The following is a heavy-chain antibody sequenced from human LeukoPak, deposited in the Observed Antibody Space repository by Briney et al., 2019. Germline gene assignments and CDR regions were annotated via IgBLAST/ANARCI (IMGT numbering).Heavy chain of an antibody. J-gene: IGHJ4*02. CDR3: AREPSGYDPFFDY. D-gene: IGHD5-12*01. V-gene: IGHV1-2*02. Sequence: ASVKVSCKASGYTFTGYYMHWVRQAPGQGLEWMGWINPNSGGTNYAQKFHGRVTMTRDTSISTAYMELSRLRSDDTAVYYCAREPSGYDPFFDYWGQGTLVTVSS. CDR1: GYTFTGYY. CDR2: INPNSGGT.